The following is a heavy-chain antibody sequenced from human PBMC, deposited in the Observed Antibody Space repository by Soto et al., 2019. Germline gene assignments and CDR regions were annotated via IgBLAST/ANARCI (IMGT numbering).Heavy chain of an antibody. V-gene: IGHV3-33*01. CDR1: GFTFNNYG. CDR2: IWNAGSNS. Sequence: QVQLVESGGGVVQPGRSLRLSCAASGFTFNNYGMHWVRQAPGKGLEWLAVIWNAGSNSSYANSVKGRFTISRDNSKNALYLQISSLRAEDTAVYYCARRQIPPPTRGAANARGGMDVWGQGTTVTVSS. CDR3: ARRQIPPPTRGAANARGGMDV. J-gene: IGHJ6*02. D-gene: IGHD6-13*01.